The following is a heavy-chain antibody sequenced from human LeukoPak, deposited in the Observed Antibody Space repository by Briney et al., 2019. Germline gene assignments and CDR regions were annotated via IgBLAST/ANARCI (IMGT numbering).Heavy chain of an antibody. CDR3: ARVPKIYGSGSYYKRYYYYMDV. J-gene: IGHJ6*03. D-gene: IGHD3-10*01. CDR1: GYSISSGYY. V-gene: IGHV4-38-2*02. Sequence: IPSETLSLTCTVSGYSISSGYYWGWIRQPPVKGLEWIGSINHSGSTNYNPSLKSRVTISVDTSKNQCSLKLSSVTAADTAVYYCARVPKIYGSGSYYKRYYYYMDVWGKGTTVTISS. CDR2: INHSGST.